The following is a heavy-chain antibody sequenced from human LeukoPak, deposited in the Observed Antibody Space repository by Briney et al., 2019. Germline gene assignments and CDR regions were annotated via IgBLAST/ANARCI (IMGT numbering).Heavy chain of an antibody. CDR1: GYTFTSYY. CDR2: INPSGGST. Sequence: ASVKVSCKASGYTFTSYYMHWVRQAPGQGLEWMGIINPSGGSTSYAQKLQGRVTMTTDTSTSTAYMELRSLRSDDTAVYYCARGPLDTAMAYYFDYWGQGTLVTVSS. CDR3: ARGPLDTAMAYYFDY. D-gene: IGHD5-18*01. V-gene: IGHV1-46*01. J-gene: IGHJ4*02.